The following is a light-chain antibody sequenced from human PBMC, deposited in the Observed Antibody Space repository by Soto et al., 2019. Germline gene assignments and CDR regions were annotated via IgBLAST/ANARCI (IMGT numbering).Light chain of an antibody. CDR2: RND. J-gene: IGLJ1*01. Sequence: QSVLPQPPSASGTPGQRVTISCSTSNSRSGSNYVYWYQQLPGTAPKLLIYRNDQRPSGVPDRFSDSKSGTSASLAISGLRSEDEADYYCAKWDDSLRVYVFGTGTKLTVL. CDR3: AKWDDSLRVYV. CDR1: NSRSGSNY. V-gene: IGLV1-47*01.